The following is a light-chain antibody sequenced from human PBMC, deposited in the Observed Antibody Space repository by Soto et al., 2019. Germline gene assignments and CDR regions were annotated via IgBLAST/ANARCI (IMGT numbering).Light chain of an antibody. Sequence: QSALTQPASMSGSDGQSITISCTGSSGDVGGYNYVSWYQHHPGKAPKLMIYEVSNRPSGVSNRFSGSKSGNTASLTISGLQAEDEADYYCSSYTITSAHYVFGTGTQLTVL. CDR2: EVS. CDR3: SSYTITSAHYV. CDR1: SGDVGGYNY. V-gene: IGLV2-14*01. J-gene: IGLJ1*01.